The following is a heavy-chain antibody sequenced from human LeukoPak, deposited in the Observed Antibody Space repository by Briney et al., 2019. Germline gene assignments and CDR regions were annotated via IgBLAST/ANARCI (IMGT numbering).Heavy chain of an antibody. J-gene: IGHJ6*03. V-gene: IGHV3-21*01. D-gene: IGHD3-3*01. CDR2: ISSSSSYI. Sequence: GGSLRLSCAASGFTFSSYSMNWVRQAPGKGLEWVSSISSSSSYIYYADSVKGRFTISRDNAKNSLYLQMNSLRAEDTAVYYCAREPVLRFLEWFTYMDVWGKGTTVTVSS. CDR3: AREPVLRFLEWFTYMDV. CDR1: GFTFSSYS.